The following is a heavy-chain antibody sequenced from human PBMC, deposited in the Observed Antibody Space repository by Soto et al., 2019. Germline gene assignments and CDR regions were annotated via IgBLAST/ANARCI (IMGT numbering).Heavy chain of an antibody. CDR2: IIPIFGTA. CDR1: GGTFSSYA. Sequence: QVQLVQSGAEVKKPGSSVKVSCKASGGTFSSYAISWVRQAPGQGLEWMGGIIPIFGTANYAQKFQGRVTITADESTSTAYIELSSLRSEDTAEYYRARWVEGPPGYYGMDVWGQGTTVTVSS. CDR3: ARWVEGPPGYYGMDV. D-gene: IGHD7-27*01. J-gene: IGHJ6*02. V-gene: IGHV1-69*01.